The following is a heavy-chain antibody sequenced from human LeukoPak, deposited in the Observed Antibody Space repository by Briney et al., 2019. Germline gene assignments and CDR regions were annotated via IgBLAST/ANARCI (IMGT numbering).Heavy chain of an antibody. Sequence: PGGSLRLSCAASGFTFSVFEMNWVRQAPGKGLEWVSYISSTGSWTYYADSVKGRFTISRDNAKNSLYLQMNSLRAEDTAVYHCARDVNYYDSSGPDIFDIWGQGTMVTVSS. D-gene: IGHD3-22*01. CDR2: ISSTGSWT. CDR1: GFTFSVFE. V-gene: IGHV3-48*03. J-gene: IGHJ3*02. CDR3: ARDVNYYDSSGPDIFDI.